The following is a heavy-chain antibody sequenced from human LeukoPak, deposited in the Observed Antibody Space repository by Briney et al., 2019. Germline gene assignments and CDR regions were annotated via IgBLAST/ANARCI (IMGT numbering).Heavy chain of an antibody. D-gene: IGHD3-10*01. CDR2: IKQDGSEK. J-gene: IGHJ4*02. CDR1: GFTFSSYW. V-gene: IGHV3-7*03. CDR3: AKVGSGSYYGYFDY. Sequence: GGSLRLSCAASGFTFSSYWMSWVRQAPGKGLEWVANIKQDGSEKYYVDSVKGRFTISRDNAKNSLYLQMNTLRAEDTALYYCAKVGSGSYYGYFDYWGQGTLVTVSS.